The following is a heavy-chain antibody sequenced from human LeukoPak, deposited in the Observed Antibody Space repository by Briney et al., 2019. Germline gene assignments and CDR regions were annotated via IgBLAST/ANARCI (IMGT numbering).Heavy chain of an antibody. CDR3: ASPLRAYCSSTSCYSL. Sequence: GGSLRLSCAASGFTFSSYGMHWVRQAPGKGLEWVAVISYDGSNKYYADSVKGRFTISRDNSKNTLYLQMNSLRAEDTAVYYCASPLRAYCSSTSCYSLWGQGTLVTVSS. CDR2: ISYDGSNK. J-gene: IGHJ4*02. D-gene: IGHD2-2*01. V-gene: IGHV3-30*03. CDR1: GFTFSSYG.